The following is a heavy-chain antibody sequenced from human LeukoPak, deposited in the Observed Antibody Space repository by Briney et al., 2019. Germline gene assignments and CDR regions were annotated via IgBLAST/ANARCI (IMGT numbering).Heavy chain of an antibody. Sequence: PGESLRLSCAASGFIFSSHSLSWVRQAPGKGLEWVTYISSSSSSIYYADSVKGRFTISRDSAKNSLYLQMNSLRDEDTAVYYCARDLGNGYNLGAFDIWGQGTMVTVSS. CDR1: GFIFSSHS. D-gene: IGHD5-24*01. CDR3: ARDLGNGYNLGAFDI. CDR2: ISSSSSSI. J-gene: IGHJ3*02. V-gene: IGHV3-48*02.